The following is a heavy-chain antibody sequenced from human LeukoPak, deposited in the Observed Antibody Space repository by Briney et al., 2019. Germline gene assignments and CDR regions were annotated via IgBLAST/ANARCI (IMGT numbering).Heavy chain of an antibody. CDR2: ISGGGGST. V-gene: IGHV3-23*01. J-gene: IGHJ4*02. CDR3: AREGGSCTSNSCSDYFDY. D-gene: IGHD5-12*01. CDR1: GFTFARHA. Sequence: GGSLRLSCAGSGFTFARHALTWVRQAPGKGLEWVSTISGGGGSTHCADSVKGRFTISRDNSKDTVFLQMNDLRVEDTAIYYCAREGGSCTSNSCSDYFDYWGQGTLVTVSS.